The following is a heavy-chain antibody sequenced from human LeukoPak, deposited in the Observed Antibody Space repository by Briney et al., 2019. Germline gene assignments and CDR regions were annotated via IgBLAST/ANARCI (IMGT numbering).Heavy chain of an antibody. J-gene: IGHJ4*02. Sequence: KASETLSLTCTVSGDSISSYYGSWIRQPPGKGLEWIGYIYYSGSSNYNPSLKSRVTISVDTSKNQFSLKLSSVTAADTAVYYCARALTGFDYWGQGTLVTVSS. V-gene: IGHV4-59*01. CDR3: ARALTGFDY. CDR1: GDSISSYY. D-gene: IGHD1-14*01. CDR2: IYYSGSS.